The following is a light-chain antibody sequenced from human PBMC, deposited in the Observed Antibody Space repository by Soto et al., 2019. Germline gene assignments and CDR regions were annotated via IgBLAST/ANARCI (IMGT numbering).Light chain of an antibody. J-gene: IGKJ4*01. CDR2: GAS. V-gene: IGKV3-15*01. CDR1: QSINNN. Sequence: EVVMTRSPATLYVSAGEIATLSCGASQSINNNLAWYQRTPGQAPRLLSYGASTRDTGIPDRFSGSGSGTEFTLTISSLQYEDFAAYFCQQYDNWPLTFGGGTKVDIK. CDR3: QQYDNWPLT.